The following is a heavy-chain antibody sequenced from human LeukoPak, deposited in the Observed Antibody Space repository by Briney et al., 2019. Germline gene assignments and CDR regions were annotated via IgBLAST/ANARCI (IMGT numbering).Heavy chain of an antibody. D-gene: IGHD2-15*01. Sequence: PGGSLRLSCAASGFTFSSYGMHWVRQAPGKGLEWVAVIWYDGSNKYYADSVKGRFTISRDNSKNTLYLQMNSLRAEDTAVYYCARDKSPTLGYCSGGSCYWDYWGQGTLSPSPQ. CDR3: ARDKSPTLGYCSGGSCYWDY. V-gene: IGHV3-33*01. CDR2: IWYDGSNK. CDR1: GFTFSSYG. J-gene: IGHJ4*02.